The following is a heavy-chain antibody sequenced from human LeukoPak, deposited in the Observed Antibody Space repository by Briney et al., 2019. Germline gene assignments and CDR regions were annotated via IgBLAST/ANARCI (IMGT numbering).Heavy chain of an antibody. CDR1: GFTFSSYG. D-gene: IGHD6-13*01. J-gene: IGHJ4*02. Sequence: PGGSLRLSCAASGFTFSSYGMHWVRQAPGKGLEWVAVISYDGTIKYYADSVKGRFTISRDSSKNTLYLQMNSLRVEDTAVYYCAKMQGIAATGDIPYWGQGTLVTVSS. V-gene: IGHV3-30*18. CDR2: ISYDGTIK. CDR3: AKMQGIAATGDIPY.